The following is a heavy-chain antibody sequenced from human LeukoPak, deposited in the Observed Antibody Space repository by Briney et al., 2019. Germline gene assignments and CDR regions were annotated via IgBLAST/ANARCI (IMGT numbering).Heavy chain of an antibody. J-gene: IGHJ3*02. CDR2: ISYDGSNK. V-gene: IGHV3-30-3*01. Sequence: GGSLRLSCAASGFTFSSYAMHWVRQAPGKGLEWVAVISYDGSNKYYADSVKGRFTISRDNSKNTPYLQMNSLRAEDTAVYYCAREAVGDGYNFDADAFDIWGQGTMVTVSS. D-gene: IGHD5-24*01. CDR1: GFTFSSYA. CDR3: AREAVGDGYNFDADAFDI.